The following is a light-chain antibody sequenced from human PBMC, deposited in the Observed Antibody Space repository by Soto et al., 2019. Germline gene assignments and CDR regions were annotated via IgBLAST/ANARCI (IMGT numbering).Light chain of an antibody. V-gene: IGLV2-23*02. CDR1: SSDVGTYHL. Sequence: QPALTQPASVSGSPGQSITISCTGTSSDVGTYHLVSWYQQHPGKAPKLMIYEVSKRPSGVSNRFSGSKSGNTASLTISGLQAEDEADYYCCSYAGSSTYVFGIGTKVTVL. CDR3: CSYAGSSTYV. J-gene: IGLJ1*01. CDR2: EVS.